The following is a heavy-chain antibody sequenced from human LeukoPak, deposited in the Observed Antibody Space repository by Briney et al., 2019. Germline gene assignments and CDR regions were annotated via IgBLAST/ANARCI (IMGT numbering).Heavy chain of an antibody. V-gene: IGHV3-7*01. CDR1: GFTFSKTW. D-gene: IGHD2-21*01. CDR3: AKDRVGGALEF. Sequence: GESLRLSCAASGFTFSKTWMSWVRQAPGKGLEWVACIMEDGSVQKYVDSVRGRFTISRDNARNSLYLQMNSLRVEDTAVYYCAKDRVGGALEFWGQGSLATVSS. CDR2: IMEDGSVQ. J-gene: IGHJ4*02.